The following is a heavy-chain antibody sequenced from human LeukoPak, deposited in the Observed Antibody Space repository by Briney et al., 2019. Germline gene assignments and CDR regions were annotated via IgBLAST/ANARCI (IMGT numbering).Heavy chain of an antibody. D-gene: IGHD3-22*01. V-gene: IGHV3-11*01. CDR1: GFTFSDYY. Sequence: PGGSLRLSCAASGFTFSDYYMSWIRQAPGKGLEWVSYISSSGSTIYYADSVKGRFTISRDNAKNSLYLQMNSLRAEDTAVYYCARIYYDSSGYRTIDYWGQGTLVTVSS. CDR3: ARIYYDSSGYRTIDY. J-gene: IGHJ4*02. CDR2: ISSSGSTI.